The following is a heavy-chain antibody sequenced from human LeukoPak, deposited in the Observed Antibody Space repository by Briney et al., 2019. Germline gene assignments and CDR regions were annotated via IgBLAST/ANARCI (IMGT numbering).Heavy chain of an antibody. CDR2: INSDESST. CDR1: GFTLSSYW. J-gene: IGHJ4*02. CDR3: ARGGAYSYGALDY. Sequence: GGSLRLSCAAFGFTLSSYWMHWVRQASGKGLVWVSRINSDESSTSYADSVKGRFTISRDNAKNTLYLQMNSVRAEDTAVYYCARGGAYSYGALDYWGQGTPVTVSS. V-gene: IGHV3-74*01. D-gene: IGHD5-18*01.